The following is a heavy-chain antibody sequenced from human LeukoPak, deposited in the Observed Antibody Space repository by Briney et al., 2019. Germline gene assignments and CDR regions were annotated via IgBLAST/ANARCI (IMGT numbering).Heavy chain of an antibody. J-gene: IGHJ6*03. CDR2: INHSGSH. CDR1: GGSFSGYY. Sequence: SETLSLTCAVYGGSFSGYYWSWIRQPPGKGLEWIGEINHSGSHNYNPSLTSRVTISVDTSKSQFSLKLSSVTAADTAVYYCARGPDIVVVPAAIPYGYYYYMDVWGKGTTVTVSS. D-gene: IGHD2-2*02. CDR3: ARGPDIVVVPAAIPYGYYYYMDV. V-gene: IGHV4-34*01.